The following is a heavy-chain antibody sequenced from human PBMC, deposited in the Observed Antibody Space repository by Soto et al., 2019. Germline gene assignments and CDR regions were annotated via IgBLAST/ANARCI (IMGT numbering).Heavy chain of an antibody. D-gene: IGHD6-19*01. V-gene: IGHV1-69*06. J-gene: IGHJ3*02. Sequence: QVQLVQSGAEVKKPGSSVKVSCKASGGSFSSYAISWLRQAPVQGLEWMGGIIPIFGAPTYAQKFQGRVTIIADKSTSTAYMELSSLRSEDTALYCCARAGPVSGNHAFDIWGQGTLVTVSS. CDR1: GGSFSSYA. CDR2: IIPIFGAP. CDR3: ARAGPVSGNHAFDI.